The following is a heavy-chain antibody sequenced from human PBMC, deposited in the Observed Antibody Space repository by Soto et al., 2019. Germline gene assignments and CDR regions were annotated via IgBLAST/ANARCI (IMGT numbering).Heavy chain of an antibody. CDR2: ISYDGSNK. V-gene: IGHV3-30-3*01. D-gene: IGHD6-19*01. J-gene: IGHJ4*02. CDR1: GFTFSSYA. CDR3: ARDRGIAVAGTYYFDY. Sequence: GGSLRLSCAASGFTFSSYAMHWVRQAPGKGLEWVAVISYDGSNKYYADSVKGRFTISRDNSKNTLYLQMNSLGAEDTAVYYCARDRGIAVAGTYYFDYWGQGTLVTVSS.